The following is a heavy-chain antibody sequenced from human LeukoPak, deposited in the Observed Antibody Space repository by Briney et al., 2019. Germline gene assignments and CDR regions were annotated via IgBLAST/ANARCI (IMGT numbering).Heavy chain of an antibody. Sequence: ASVKVSCKASGYTFTSYGISWVRQAPGQGLEWMGGIIPIFGTANYAQKFQGRVTITAGKSTSTAYMELSSLRSEDTAVYYCASDTYYYGSGVYYYYYMDVWGKGTTVTVSS. D-gene: IGHD3-10*01. CDR1: GYTFTSYG. V-gene: IGHV1-69*06. CDR3: ASDTYYYGSGVYYYYYMDV. CDR2: IIPIFGTA. J-gene: IGHJ6*03.